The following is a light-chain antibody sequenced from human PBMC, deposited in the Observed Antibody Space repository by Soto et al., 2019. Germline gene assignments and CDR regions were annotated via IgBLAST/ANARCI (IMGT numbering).Light chain of an antibody. CDR3: QQYNSYPVT. CDR2: KAS. V-gene: IGKV1-5*03. CDR1: KSISSW. J-gene: IGKJ1*01. Sequence: DIQMTQSPSTLSASVGDRVTITCRASKSISSWLAWYQQKPGKAPKLLIYKASSLESGVPSRFSGSGSGTEFTLTISSLQPDDFATYYCQQYNSYPVTFGQGTKVEIK.